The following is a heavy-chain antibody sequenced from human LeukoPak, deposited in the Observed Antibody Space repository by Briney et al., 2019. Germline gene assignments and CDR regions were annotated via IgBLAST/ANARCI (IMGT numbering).Heavy chain of an antibody. V-gene: IGHV1-69*04. J-gene: IGHJ5*02. CDR2: IIPIFGIA. CDR3: AKDHLHIVVVTGGWFDP. Sequence: SVKVSCKASGGTFSSYAISWVRQAPGQGLEWMGRIIPIFGIANYAQKFQGRVTITADKSTSTAYMELSSLRSEDTAVYYCAKDHLHIVVVTGGWFDPWGQGTLVTVSS. CDR1: GGTFSSYA. D-gene: IGHD2-21*02.